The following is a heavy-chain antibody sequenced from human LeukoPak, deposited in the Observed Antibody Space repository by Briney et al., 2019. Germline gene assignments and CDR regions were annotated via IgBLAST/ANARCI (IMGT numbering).Heavy chain of an antibody. V-gene: IGHV4-61*10. Sequence: SETLSLTCTVSGGSISSGSYYWSWIRQPAGKGLEWIGYIYYSGSTNYNPSLKSRVTISVDTSKNQFSLKLSSVTAADTAVYYCARENYYDSSGGFDYWGQGTLVTVSS. J-gene: IGHJ4*02. CDR3: ARENYYDSSGGFDY. CDR1: GGSISSGSYY. D-gene: IGHD3-22*01. CDR2: IYYSGST.